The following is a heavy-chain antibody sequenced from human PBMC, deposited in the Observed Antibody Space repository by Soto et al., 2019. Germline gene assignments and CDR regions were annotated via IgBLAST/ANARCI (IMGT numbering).Heavy chain of an antibody. CDR2: HYSGGST. Sequence: DVHLVESGGGLVQPGGSLRLSCAISGFSVSSNYQSWVRQAPGKGLEWVSVHYSGGSTYYADSVQGRFTISRDKSNNTLYLQMRRVRAEDTAVYFCARHRHPRGTVGATSPLDPWGQGTQVTVSS. V-gene: IGHV3-53*01. J-gene: IGHJ5*02. CDR3: ARHRHPRGTVGATSPLDP. CDR1: GFSVSSNY. D-gene: IGHD1-26*01.